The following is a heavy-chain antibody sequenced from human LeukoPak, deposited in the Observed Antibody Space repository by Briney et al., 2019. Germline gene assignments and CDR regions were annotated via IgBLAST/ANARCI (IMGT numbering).Heavy chain of an antibody. CDR3: ARVQVGTENYYYYYYMDV. Sequence: SETLSLTCAVYGGSFSSYYWTWIRQPPGKGLEWIGEVNYSGGTKYNPSLKSRVTISVDTSKNQFSLKLSSVTAADTAVYYCARVQVGTENYYYYYYMDVWGKGTTVTVSS. CDR2: VNYSGGT. D-gene: IGHD1-1*01. CDR1: GGSFSSYY. J-gene: IGHJ6*03. V-gene: IGHV4-34*01.